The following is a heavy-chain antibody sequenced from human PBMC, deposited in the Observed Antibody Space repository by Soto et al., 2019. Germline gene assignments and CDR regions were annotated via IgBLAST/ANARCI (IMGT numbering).Heavy chain of an antibody. Sequence: SLRLSCAASGFAFNNYAMNWVRQAPGKGLEWVSGITNSGASTYYANSVKGRFTISRDNSNSALYLQMNSLRAEDTAVYYCAKDRHCSSSSCDFDYWGQGTLVTVSS. CDR3: AKDRHCSSSSCDFDY. D-gene: IGHD2-2*01. CDR1: GFAFNNYA. J-gene: IGHJ4*02. CDR2: ITNSGAST. V-gene: IGHV3-23*01.